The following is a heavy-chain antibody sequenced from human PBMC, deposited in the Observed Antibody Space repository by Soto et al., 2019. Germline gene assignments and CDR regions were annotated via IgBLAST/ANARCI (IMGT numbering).Heavy chain of an antibody. Sequence: QVQLVQSGAEVKKPGSSVKVSCKASGGTFSSYAISWVRQAPGQGLEWMGGIIPIFGTANYAQKFQGRVTISADESTSTAYMELSSLRSEDTAVYYCARVPPSVGVRRDYFDYWGQGTLVTVSS. CDR3: ARVPPSVGVRRDYFDY. J-gene: IGHJ4*02. CDR2: IIPIFGTA. CDR1: GGTFSSYA. D-gene: IGHD2-15*01. V-gene: IGHV1-69*01.